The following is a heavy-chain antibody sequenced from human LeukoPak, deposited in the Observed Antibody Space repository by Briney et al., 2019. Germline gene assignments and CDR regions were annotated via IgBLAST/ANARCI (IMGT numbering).Heavy chain of an antibody. CDR2: ISGSGGST. D-gene: IGHD6-13*01. Sequence: PGGYLRLSCAASGFTFSSYAMSWVRQAPGKGLEWVSAISGSGGSTSYADSVKCRFNISRDNSKHTLYLQMNSLRAKDTAVYYYAKAPSSSSWEIDFDYWGQGTLVTVSS. CDR1: GFTFSSYA. V-gene: IGHV3-23*01. CDR3: AKAPSSSSWEIDFDY. J-gene: IGHJ4*02.